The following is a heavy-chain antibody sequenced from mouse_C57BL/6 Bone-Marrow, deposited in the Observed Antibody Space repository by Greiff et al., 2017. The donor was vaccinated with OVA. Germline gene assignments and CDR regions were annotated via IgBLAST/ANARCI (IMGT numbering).Heavy chain of an antibody. CDR2: IDPSDSYT. Sequence: VQLQQPGAELVMPGASVKLSCKASGYTFTSYWMHWVKQRPGQGLEWIGVIDPSDSYTNYNQKFKGKSTLTVDKSSSTAYMQLSSLTSEDSAVYYCARSLGRYFDVWGTGTTVTVSS. CDR3: ARSLGRYFDV. CDR1: GYTFTSYW. J-gene: IGHJ1*03. V-gene: IGHV1-69*01. D-gene: IGHD4-1*01.